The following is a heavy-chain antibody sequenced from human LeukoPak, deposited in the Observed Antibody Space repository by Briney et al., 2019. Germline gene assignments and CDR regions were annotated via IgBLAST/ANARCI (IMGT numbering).Heavy chain of an antibody. CDR3: ARASDSSLPY. V-gene: IGHV3-11*05. CDR2: ISSSSSYT. J-gene: IGHJ4*02. CDR1: GFTVSSTY. D-gene: IGHD3-22*01. Sequence: GGSLRLSCAASGFTVSSTYMSWVRQAPGKGLEWVSYISSSSSYTNYADSVKGRFTISRDNAKNSLYLQMNSLRAEDTAVYYCARASDSSLPYWGQGTLVTVSS.